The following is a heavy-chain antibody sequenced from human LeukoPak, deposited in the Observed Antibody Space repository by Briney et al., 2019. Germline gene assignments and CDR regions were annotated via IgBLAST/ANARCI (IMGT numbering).Heavy chain of an antibody. CDR1: GGTFSSYA. J-gene: IGHJ5*02. D-gene: IGHD3-22*01. Sequence: GSSVKVSCKASGGTFSSYAISWVRQAPGQGLEWMGGIIPIFGTANYAQKFQGRVTITTDESTSTAYMELSNLRSEDTAVYYCARVIASRGYWFDPWGQGTLVTVSS. V-gene: IGHV1-69*05. CDR2: IIPIFGTA. CDR3: ARVIASRGYWFDP.